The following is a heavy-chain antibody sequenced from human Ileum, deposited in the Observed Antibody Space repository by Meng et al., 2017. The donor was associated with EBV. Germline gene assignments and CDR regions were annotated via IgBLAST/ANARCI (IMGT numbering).Heavy chain of an antibody. CDR2: IHYSESA. V-gene: IGHV4-61*01. CDR1: GCAVSTGIYY. D-gene: IGHD2-15*01. CDR3: ATGHWCSGGTCSFDN. Sequence: QVRLRGPGPGLGSPSGTRSRMCTGSGCAVSTGIYYWSWIRQPPGKGLEWIGYIHYSESANYNSSLKSRVTISLDTAKNQFSLSLSSVTAADTAVYYCATGHWCSGGTCSFDNWGQGTLVTVSS. J-gene: IGHJ4*02.